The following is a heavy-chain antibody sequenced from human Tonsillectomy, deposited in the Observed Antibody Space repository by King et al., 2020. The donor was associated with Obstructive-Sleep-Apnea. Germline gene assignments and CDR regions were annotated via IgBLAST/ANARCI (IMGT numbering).Heavy chain of an antibody. CDR2: IKSESEGGAT. J-gene: IGHJ4*02. CDR1: GFNFHHAW. D-gene: IGHD1-14*01. V-gene: IGHV3-15*07. CDR3: ATAAPRIRVHGTDH. Sequence: VQLVESGGGLIKPGGSLRLSCAASGFNFHHAWMHWVRQAPGKGLEWVGRIKSESEGGATDTAAAVKGRITISRDDSKRILYLQMNRLKIEDTGVYYCATAAPRIRVHGTDHWGLGTLVTVSS.